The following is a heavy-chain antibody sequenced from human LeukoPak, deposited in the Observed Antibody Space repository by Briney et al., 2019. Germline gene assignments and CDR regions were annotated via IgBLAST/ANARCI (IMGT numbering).Heavy chain of an antibody. CDR2: ISSSSSYI. Sequence: PGGSLRLSCAASGFTFSSYSMNWVRQAPGKGLEWVSSISSSSSYIYYADSVKGRFTISRDNAKNSLYLQMNSLRAEDTAVYYCARDFNPALGELSFFDYWGQGTLVTVSS. CDR3: ARDFNPALGELSFFDY. V-gene: IGHV3-21*01. D-gene: IGHD3-16*02. CDR1: GFTFSSYS. J-gene: IGHJ4*02.